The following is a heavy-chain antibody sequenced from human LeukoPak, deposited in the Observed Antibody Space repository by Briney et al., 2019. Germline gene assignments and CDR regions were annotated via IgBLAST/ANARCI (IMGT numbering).Heavy chain of an antibody. CDR2: IYISGST. Sequence: PSETLSLTCTVSGGSISSYYWSWIRQPAGKGLEWIGRIYISGSTNYNPSLKSRVTMSVDTSKNQFSLKLSSVTAADTAVYYCARASYYYGSSGYYYHSFDYWGQGTLVTVSS. CDR1: GGSISSYY. V-gene: IGHV4-4*07. CDR3: ARASYYYGSSGYYYHSFDY. D-gene: IGHD3-22*01. J-gene: IGHJ4*02.